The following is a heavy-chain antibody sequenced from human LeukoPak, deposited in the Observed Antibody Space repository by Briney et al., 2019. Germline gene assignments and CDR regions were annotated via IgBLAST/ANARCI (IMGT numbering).Heavy chain of an antibody. J-gene: IGHJ3*02. V-gene: IGHV3-66*04. Sequence: GGSLRLSCAASGFTVSSNYMSWVRQAPGKGLEWVSVIYSGGSTYYADSVKGRFTISRDNAKNSLYLQMNSLRAEDTAVYYCARPPQNYYDSSGSDAFDIWGQGTMVTVSS. CDR3: ARPPQNYYDSSGSDAFDI. CDR2: IYSGGST. D-gene: IGHD3-22*01. CDR1: GFTVSSNY.